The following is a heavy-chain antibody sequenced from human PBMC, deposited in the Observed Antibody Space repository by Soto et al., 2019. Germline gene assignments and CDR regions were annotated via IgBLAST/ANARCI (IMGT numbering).Heavy chain of an antibody. CDR3: VQTTGWPGFDV. J-gene: IGHJ4*02. D-gene: IGHD6-19*01. V-gene: IGHV3-53*01. CDR2: IYGGGTT. Sequence: EVQLVESGGGLIQPGGSLRLSCAASGFAVSSKYMTWVRQAPGKGLEWVSVIYGGGTTYYADSVKGRFTISRDTSKNTLYLHMNSLRPEDTAVYYCVQTTGWPGFDVWGQGTLVTVSS. CDR1: GFAVSSKY.